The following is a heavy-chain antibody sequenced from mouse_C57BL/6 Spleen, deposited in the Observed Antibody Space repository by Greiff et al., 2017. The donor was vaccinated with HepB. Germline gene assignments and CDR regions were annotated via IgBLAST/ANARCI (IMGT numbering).Heavy chain of an antibody. J-gene: IGHJ2*01. V-gene: IGHV14-2*01. CDR2: IDPEDDET. D-gene: IGHD4-1*01. Sequence: EVQLQQSGAELVKPGASVKLSCTASGFNIKDYYMHWVKQRTEQGLEWIGRIDPEDDETKYAPKFQGKATITADTSSNTAYLQRSSLTSEDTAVYYCARNWDGAFDYWGQGTTLTVSS. CDR3: ARNWDGAFDY. CDR1: GFNIKDYY.